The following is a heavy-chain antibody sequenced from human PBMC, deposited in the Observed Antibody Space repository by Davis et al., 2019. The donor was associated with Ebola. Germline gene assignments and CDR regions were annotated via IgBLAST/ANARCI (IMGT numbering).Heavy chain of an antibody. V-gene: IGHV1-2*06. J-gene: IGHJ5*02. CDR3: ARGRTSNSNNWFDP. CDR1: GYTFSDYY. Sequence: ASVKVSCTASGYTFSDYYMHWVRQAPGQGLEWMGRINPHSGDTDYAQNFQGRVTMTRDTSISTAYMELRRLTSDDTAIYYCARGRTSNSNNWFDPWGQGTLVTVSS. D-gene: IGHD4-11*01. CDR2: INPHSGDT.